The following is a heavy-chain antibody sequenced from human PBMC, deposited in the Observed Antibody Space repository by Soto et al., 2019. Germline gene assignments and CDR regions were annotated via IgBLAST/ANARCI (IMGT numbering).Heavy chain of an antibody. V-gene: IGHV4-30-4*01. D-gene: IGHD3-10*01. CDR2: IYYSGST. CDR3: AREYYGSGTFADDY. Sequence: PSETLSLTCTVSGGSISSGDYYWIWIRHPPGKGLEWIGYIYYSGSTYYNPSLKSRVTISVDTSKNQFSLKLSSVTAADTAVYYCAREYYGSGTFADDYWGQGTLVTVSS. J-gene: IGHJ4*02. CDR1: GGSISSGDYY.